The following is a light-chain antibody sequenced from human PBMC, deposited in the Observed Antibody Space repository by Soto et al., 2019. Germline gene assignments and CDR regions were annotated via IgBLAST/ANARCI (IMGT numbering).Light chain of an antibody. CDR3: QLYGSSLLWT. J-gene: IGKJ1*01. CDR2: GAS. V-gene: IGKV3-20*01. CDR1: QSVSSNF. Sequence: EIVLTQSPGTLSLSPGERATLSCRTSQSVSSNFLAWYQQKPGQAPRLLIYGASSRPTGTPDRFSGSGSGTDFTLTISRLEPEDFAVYYCQLYGSSLLWTFGQGTKVEIK.